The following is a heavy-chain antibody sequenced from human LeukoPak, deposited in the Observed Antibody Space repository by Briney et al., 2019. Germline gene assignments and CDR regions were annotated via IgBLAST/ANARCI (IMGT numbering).Heavy chain of an antibody. D-gene: IGHD2-15*01. J-gene: IGHJ3*02. CDR3: ARVGSRGLDAFDI. V-gene: IGHV1-18*01. CDR2: ISAYNGNT. CDR1: GYTFTSYG. Sequence: ASVKVSRKASGYTFTSYGISWVRQAPGQGLEWMGWISAYNGNTNYAQKFQGRVTMTRDTSISTAYMELSRLRSDDTAVYYCARVGSRGLDAFDIWGQGTMVTVSS.